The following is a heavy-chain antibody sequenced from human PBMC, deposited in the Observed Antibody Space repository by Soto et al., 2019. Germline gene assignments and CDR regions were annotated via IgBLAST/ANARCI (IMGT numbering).Heavy chain of an antibody. CDR2: IYSGSST. CDR3: ARVNPERYIDY. J-gene: IGHJ4*02. Sequence: GGSLRLSCAASGFIISSNYMTWVRQAPGKGLEWVSVIYSGSSTYFADSVKGRFTISRDSSKKMLYLQMNSLRAEDTAVYYCARVNPERYIDYWGQGALVNVAS. V-gene: IGHV3-66*01. D-gene: IGHD1-1*01. CDR1: GFIISSNY.